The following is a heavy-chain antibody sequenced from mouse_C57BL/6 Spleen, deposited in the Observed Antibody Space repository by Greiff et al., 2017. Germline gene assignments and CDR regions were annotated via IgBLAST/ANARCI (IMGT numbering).Heavy chain of an antibody. CDR3: ARDKGYGNYGYFDV. Sequence: EVMLVESGGGLVKPGGSLKLSCAASGFTFSSYAMSWVRQTPEKRLEWVATISDGGSYTYYPDNVKGRFTISRDNAKNNLYLQMSHLKSEDTAMYYCARDKGYGNYGYFDVGGTGTTVTVSS. V-gene: IGHV5-4*01. CDR2: ISDGGSYT. D-gene: IGHD2-1*01. J-gene: IGHJ1*03. CDR1: GFTFSSYA.